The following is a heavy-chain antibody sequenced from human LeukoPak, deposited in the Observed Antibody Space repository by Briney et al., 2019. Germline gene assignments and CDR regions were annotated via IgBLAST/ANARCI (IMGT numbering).Heavy chain of an antibody. CDR3: AKDLYDSSGYYYGGDAFDI. D-gene: IGHD3-22*01. CDR1: GITFSDFA. CDR2: ITGSGLTT. J-gene: IGHJ3*02. Sequence: PGGSLRLSCTTTGITFSDFAMTWVRQAPGKGLEWVSIITGSGLTTYYAESVKGRFTISRDNSKDTLYLQMNSLRAEDTAVYYCAKDLYDSSGYYYGGDAFDIWGQGTMVTVSS. V-gene: IGHV3-23*01.